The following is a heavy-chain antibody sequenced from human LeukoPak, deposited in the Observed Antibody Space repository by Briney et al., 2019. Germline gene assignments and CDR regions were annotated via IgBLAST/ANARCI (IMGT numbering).Heavy chain of an antibody. Sequence: GGSLRLSCAASGFTFNDYYMSWLRQAPGKGLEWLSYINIGGTNTHYADSVKGRFTISRDNAKKSLYLEMNNLRAEDTAVYYCATDGAGFDTWGQGVLGTVSS. CDR1: GFTFNDYY. J-gene: IGHJ5*02. V-gene: IGHV3-11*01. CDR3: ATDGAGFDT. CDR2: INIGGTNT.